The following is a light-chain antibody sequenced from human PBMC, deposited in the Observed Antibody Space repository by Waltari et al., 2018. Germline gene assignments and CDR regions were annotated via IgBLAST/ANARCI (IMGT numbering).Light chain of an antibody. CDR2: AAS. Sequence: DILMTQSPSSLSASVGDRVTITCLASQSISNCLNWYHQKPGKAPNLLIYAASSLETGVPSRFSGSGSGTDFTLTISSLQPDDFGTYYCQQSYNTPPVTFGPGTKVDIK. J-gene: IGKJ1*01. V-gene: IGKV1-39*01. CDR1: QSISNC. CDR3: QQSYNTPPVT.